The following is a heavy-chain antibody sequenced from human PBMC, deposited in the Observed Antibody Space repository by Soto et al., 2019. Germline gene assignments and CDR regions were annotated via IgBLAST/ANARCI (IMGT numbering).Heavy chain of an antibody. CDR2: ISRISTGI. Sequence: EVQLVESGGGLVQPGGSLRLSCPASGSTFSLYSLSWVRQAPGKGLEWVSYISRISTGIHYADSVKGRFTISRDDATNSMHLQMNSLRDGDTAVYYCARAVTWGLDVWGQGTTVSISS. CDR3: ARAVTWGLDV. CDR1: GSTFSLYS. J-gene: IGHJ6*02. V-gene: IGHV3-48*02. D-gene: IGHD3-10*01.